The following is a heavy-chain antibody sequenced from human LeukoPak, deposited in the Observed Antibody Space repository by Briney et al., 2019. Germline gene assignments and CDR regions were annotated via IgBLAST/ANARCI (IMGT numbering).Heavy chain of an antibody. D-gene: IGHD7-27*01. CDR2: LKNKAAGETA. Sequence: GGSLRLSCATSGFTFTSAYMDWVRQAPGKGLEWVGRLKNKAAGETADYAAPVKGRFTISRDDSKNTLYLEMNSLKTEDSAVYYCLDLGSPRVFDIWGQGTVVSVSS. V-gene: IGHV3-15*01. CDR1: GFTFTSAY. J-gene: IGHJ3*02. CDR3: LDLGSPRVFDI.